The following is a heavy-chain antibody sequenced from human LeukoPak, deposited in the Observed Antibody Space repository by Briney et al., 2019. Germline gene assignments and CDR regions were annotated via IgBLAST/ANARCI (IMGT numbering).Heavy chain of an antibody. CDR1: GGSISGYY. CDR3: ATHRGGSCWRAFDI. CDR2: IYYSGST. D-gene: IGHD2-15*01. J-gene: IGHJ3*02. V-gene: IGHV4-59*08. Sequence: SETLSLTCTVSGGSISGYYWSWIRQPPGKGLEWIGYIYYSGSTNYNPSLKSRVTISVDTSKNQFSLKLSSVTAADTAVYYCATHRGGSCWRAFDIWGQGTMVTVSS.